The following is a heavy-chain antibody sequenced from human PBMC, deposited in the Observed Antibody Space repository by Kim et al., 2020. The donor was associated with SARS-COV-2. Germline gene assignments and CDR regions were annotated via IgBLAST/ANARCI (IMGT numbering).Heavy chain of an antibody. CDR1: GFTFDDYA. V-gene: IGHV3-9*01. J-gene: IGHJ4*02. CDR3: AKDATKMTTVTTVFDY. Sequence: GGSLRLSCAASGFTFDDYAMHWVRQAPGKGLEWVSGISWNSGSIGYADSVKGRFTISRDNAKNSLYLQMNSLRAEDTALYYCAKDATKMTTVTTVFDYWGQGTLVTVSS. D-gene: IGHD4-17*01. CDR2: ISWNSGSI.